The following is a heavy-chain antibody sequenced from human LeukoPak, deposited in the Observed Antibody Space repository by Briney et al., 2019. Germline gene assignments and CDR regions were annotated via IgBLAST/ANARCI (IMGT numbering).Heavy chain of an antibody. CDR1: GYTFTGYY. CDR2: INPNSGGT. CDR3: ATWDGSGSYSPTYFDY. J-gene: IGHJ4*02. Sequence: GASVKVSCKASGYTFTGYYMHWVRQAPGQGLEWMGWINPNSGGTNYAQKFQGRVTMTRDTSISTAYMELSSLRSEDTAVYYCATWDGSGSYSPTYFDYWGQGTLVTVSS. D-gene: IGHD3-10*01. V-gene: IGHV1-2*02.